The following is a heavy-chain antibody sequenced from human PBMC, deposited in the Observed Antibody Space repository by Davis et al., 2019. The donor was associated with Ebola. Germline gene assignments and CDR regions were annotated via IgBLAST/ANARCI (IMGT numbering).Heavy chain of an antibody. J-gene: IGHJ6*02. CDR1: GGTFSSYA. D-gene: IGHD2-8*01. CDR3: ASCAVGTNGVCHYYYGMDV. V-gene: IGHV1-69*13. CDR2: IIPIFGTA. Sequence: SVKVSCKASGGTFSSYAISWVRQAPGQGLEWMGGIIPIFGTANYAQKFQGRVTITADESTSTAYMELSSLRSEDTAVYYCASCAVGTNGVCHYYYGMDVWGQGTTVTVSS.